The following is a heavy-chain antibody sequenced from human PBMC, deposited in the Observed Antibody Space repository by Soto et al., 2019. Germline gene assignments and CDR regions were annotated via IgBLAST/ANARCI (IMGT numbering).Heavy chain of an antibody. Sequence: GGSLRLSCAASGFTVTSYYMSWVRQAPGKGLEWVSLIYTGGNTNYADSVKGRFTISRDNSKNTLYLQLNSLRAEDTAVYYCARDYYYGSGNYYRADYYHYGMDVWGQGTTVTVSS. CDR3: ARDYYYGSGNYYRADYYHYGMDV. CDR2: IYTGGNT. J-gene: IGHJ6*02. V-gene: IGHV3-53*01. CDR1: GFTVTSYY. D-gene: IGHD3-10*01.